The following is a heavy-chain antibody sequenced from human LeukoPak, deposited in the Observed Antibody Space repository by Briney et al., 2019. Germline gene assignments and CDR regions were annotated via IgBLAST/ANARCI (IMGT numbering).Heavy chain of an antibody. J-gene: IGHJ6*02. CDR2: ISYDGSNK. Sequence: GGSLRLSCAASGFTFSSYAMHWVRQAPGKGLEWVAVISYDGSNKYYADSVKGRFTISRDNSKNTLYLQMNSLRAEDTAVYYCARDREYYYGSGKYYYYGMDVWGQGTTVTVSS. V-gene: IGHV3-30-3*01. D-gene: IGHD3-10*01. CDR3: ARDREYYYGSGKYYYYGMDV. CDR1: GFTFSSYA.